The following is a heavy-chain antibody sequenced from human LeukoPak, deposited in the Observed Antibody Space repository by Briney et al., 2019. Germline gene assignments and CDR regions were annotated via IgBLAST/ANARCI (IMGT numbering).Heavy chain of an antibody. CDR3: ARTRTLPIAGGFDT. Sequence: GGSLRLSCAASGFTFSSYWMHWVRQGPGKGLVWVSRISTDGSSTDYADSVKGRFTISRENAKNTLYLQMNSLRAEDTVVYYCARTRTLPIAGGFDTWGQGSLVTVSS. CDR1: GFTFSSYW. CDR2: ISTDGSST. V-gene: IGHV3-74*01. J-gene: IGHJ5*02. D-gene: IGHD3-16*01.